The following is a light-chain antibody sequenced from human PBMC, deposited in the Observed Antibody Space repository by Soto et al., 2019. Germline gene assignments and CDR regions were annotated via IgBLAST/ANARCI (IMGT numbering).Light chain of an antibody. CDR3: AAWDDSLSGPV. Sequence: QSVLTQPPSASGTPGQRVTISCSGSSSNIGSNYVYWYQQLPGTAPKLLIYSNTQRPSGAPDRFSGSKSGTSASLAISGLRSEDEADYYCAAWDDSLSGPVFGGGTKLTVL. CDR2: SNT. J-gene: IGLJ2*01. V-gene: IGLV1-47*02. CDR1: SSNIGSNY.